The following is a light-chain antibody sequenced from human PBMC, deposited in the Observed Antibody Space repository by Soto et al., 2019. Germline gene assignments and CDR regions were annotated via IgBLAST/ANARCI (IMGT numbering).Light chain of an antibody. Sequence: EIVLTQSPGTLSLSPGESATLSCRSSRSVSSSYLAWYQQKPGQAPRLLIYGASSRATGIPDRFSGSGSGTDFTLTISRLEPEDFAVYYCQQYGSSPGTFGQGTKVDI. J-gene: IGKJ1*01. CDR2: GAS. V-gene: IGKV3-20*01. CDR3: QQYGSSPGT. CDR1: RSVSSSY.